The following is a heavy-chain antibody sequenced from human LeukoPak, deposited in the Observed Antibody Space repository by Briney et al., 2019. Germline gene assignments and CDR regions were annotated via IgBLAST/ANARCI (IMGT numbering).Heavy chain of an antibody. CDR2: ISSSGSTI. D-gene: IGHD3-10*02. CDR1: RFTLSSYW. CDR3: AELGITMIGGV. J-gene: IGHJ6*04. Sequence: GGSLRLSFAASRFTLSSYWMNWLRQAPAKGLEWVSYISSSGSTIYYADSVKGRFTISRDNAKNSLYLQMNSLRAEDTAVYYCAELGITMIGGVWGKGTTVTISS. V-gene: IGHV3-48*04.